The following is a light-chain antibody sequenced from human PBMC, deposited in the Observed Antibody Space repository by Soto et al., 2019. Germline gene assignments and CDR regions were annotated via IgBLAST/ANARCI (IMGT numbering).Light chain of an antibody. CDR1: QRLTRN. CDR2: GAS. J-gene: IGKJ1*01. CDR3: QQYDKWPRT. V-gene: IGKV3-15*01. Sequence: EIVLTQAPGTLSLSPGERVTLSCRCSQRLTRNLDWYQHKPGQSPTLLIYGASARATGIPARFSGGGSGAEYTLTISSLQSEDFAVYYCQQYDKWPRTFGQVTKVAIK.